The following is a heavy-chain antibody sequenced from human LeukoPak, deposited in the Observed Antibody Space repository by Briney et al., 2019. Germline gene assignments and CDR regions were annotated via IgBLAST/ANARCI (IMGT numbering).Heavy chain of an antibody. D-gene: IGHD6-13*01. V-gene: IGHV4-34*01. CDR2: INYSGST. CDR1: GGSFSGYY. Sequence: PSETLSLTCAVYGGSFSGYYWSWIRQPPGKGLEWIGEINYSGSTNYNPSLKSRVTISVDTSKNQFSLKLSSVTAADMAVYYCARGYAAAGYNWFDPWGQGTLVTVSS. CDR3: ARGYAAAGYNWFDP. J-gene: IGHJ5*02.